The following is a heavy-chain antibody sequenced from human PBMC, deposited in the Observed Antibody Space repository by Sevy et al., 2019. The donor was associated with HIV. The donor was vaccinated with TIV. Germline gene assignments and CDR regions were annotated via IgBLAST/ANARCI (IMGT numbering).Heavy chain of an antibody. CDR1: GFTFSSYS. CDR2: ISSSSSTI. J-gene: IGHJ6*02. CDR3: AREWGCGCDFYYYYYAMDV. V-gene: IGHV3-48*01. Sequence: GGSLRLSCAASGFTFSSYSMNWVRQAPGKGLEWVSYISSSSSTIYYADSVKGRFTISRDNAKNSLYLQMNSLRAEDTAVYYCAREWGCGCDFYYYYYAMDVWGQETMTTVSS. D-gene: IGHD2-21*01.